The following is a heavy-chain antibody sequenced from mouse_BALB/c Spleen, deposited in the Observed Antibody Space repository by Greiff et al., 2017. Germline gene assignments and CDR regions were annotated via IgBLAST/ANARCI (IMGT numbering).Heavy chain of an antibody. D-gene: IGHD1-1*01. J-gene: IGHJ2*01. Sequence: EVKLEESGGGLVKPGGSLKLSCAASGFTFSSYTMSWVRQTPEKRLEWVATISSGGSYTYYPDSVKGRFTISRDNAKNTLYLQMSSLKSEDTAMYYCTRDYGSSYDYFDYWGQGTTLTVSS. CDR1: GFTFSSYT. V-gene: IGHV5-6-4*01. CDR3: TRDYGSSYDYFDY. CDR2: ISSGGSYT.